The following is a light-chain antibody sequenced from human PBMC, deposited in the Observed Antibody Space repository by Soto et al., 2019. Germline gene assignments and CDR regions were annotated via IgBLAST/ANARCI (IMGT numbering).Light chain of an antibody. V-gene: IGKV3-20*01. J-gene: IGKJ1*01. CDR1: QSVSSTF. Sequence: EIVLTQSPGTLSLSPGERATLSCRASQSVSSTFLAWFQQKPGQAPRLLIYGASSRATGIPDRFSGSGSGTDFTLTINRLEPEDFAVHYCQQFGTSPLWTFGQGTKVEIK. CDR2: GAS. CDR3: QQFGTSPLWT.